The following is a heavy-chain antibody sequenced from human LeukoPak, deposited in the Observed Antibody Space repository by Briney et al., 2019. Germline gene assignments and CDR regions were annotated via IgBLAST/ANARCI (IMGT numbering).Heavy chain of an antibody. J-gene: IGHJ4*02. CDR1: GGSFSGYY. V-gene: IGHV4-34*01. CDR3: ARGKNYYGSGSYYFDY. CDR2: INHSGST. Sequence: KPSETLSLTCAVYGGSFSGYYWSWIRQPPGKGLEWIGEINHSGSTNYNPSLKSRVTISVDTSKNQFSLKLSSVTAADTAVYYCARGKNYYGSGSYYFDYWGQGTLVTVSS. D-gene: IGHD3-10*01.